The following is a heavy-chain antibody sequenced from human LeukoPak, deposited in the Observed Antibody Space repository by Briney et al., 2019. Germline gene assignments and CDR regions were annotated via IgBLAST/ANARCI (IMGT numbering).Heavy chain of an antibody. D-gene: IGHD6-19*01. J-gene: IGHJ4*02. CDR3: ARARRGKIAVAGSVDY. CDR1: GYSFTSYW. CDR2: IYPGDSDT. Sequence: GESLKISCQGSGYSFTSYWIGWVRQMPGKGLEWMGTIYPGDSDTRYSPSFQGQVTISADKSISTAYLQWSSLKASDTAMYYCARARRGKIAVAGSVDYWGQGTLVTVSS. V-gene: IGHV5-51*01.